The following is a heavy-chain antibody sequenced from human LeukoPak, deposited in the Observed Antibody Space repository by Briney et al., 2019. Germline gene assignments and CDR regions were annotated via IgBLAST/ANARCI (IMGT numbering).Heavy chain of an antibody. J-gene: IGHJ5*01. D-gene: IGHD4-17*01. CDR2: IDRSGGST. CDR3: ARGSHGEHDS. V-gene: IGHV3-23*01. CDR1: GFSFNIYA. Sequence: GGSLRLSCAASGFSFNIYAMSWARQAPGKGLEWVAAIDRSGGSTFYADSVKGRFTISKDNSKNTLYLQINGLRVDDTAIYYCARGSHGEHDSWGQGTLVTVSS.